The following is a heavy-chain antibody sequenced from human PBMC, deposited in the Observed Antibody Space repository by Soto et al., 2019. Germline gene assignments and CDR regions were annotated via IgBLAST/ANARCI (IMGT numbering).Heavy chain of an antibody. J-gene: IGHJ4*02. CDR1: GGTFSSYT. CDR3: ARAPEYCSGGSCYSNQSDY. V-gene: IGHV1-69*02. CDR2: IIPILGIA. D-gene: IGHD2-15*01. Sequence: QVQLVQSGAEVKKPGSSVKVSCKASGGTFSSYTISWVRQAPGQGLEWMGRIIPILGIANYAQKFQGRVTITADKSTSTAYMELSRLRSEDTAVYYCARAPEYCSGGSCYSNQSDYWGQGTLVTVSS.